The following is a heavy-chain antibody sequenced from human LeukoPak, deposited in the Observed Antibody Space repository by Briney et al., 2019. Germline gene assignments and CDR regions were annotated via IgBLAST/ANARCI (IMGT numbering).Heavy chain of an antibody. J-gene: IGHJ5*02. Sequence: PGGSLRLSCAASGFTFSSYGMHWVRQAPGKGLEWVAVISYDGSNKYYADSVKGRFTISRDNSKNTLYLQMNSLRAEDTAVYYCAKDRAARLNWRSGGAGFDPWGQGTLVTVFS. CDR1: GFTFSSYG. CDR3: AKDRAARLNWRSGGAGFDP. D-gene: IGHD1-1*01. CDR2: ISYDGSNK. V-gene: IGHV3-30*18.